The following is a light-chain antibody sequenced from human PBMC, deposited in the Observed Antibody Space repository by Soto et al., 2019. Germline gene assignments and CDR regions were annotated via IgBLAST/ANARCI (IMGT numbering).Light chain of an antibody. CDR3: QQYHSWPPRT. J-gene: IGKJ1*01. CDR1: QSVSSN. V-gene: IGKV3D-15*01. CDR2: GVY. Sequence: ELVLPQYRTILSFCPGERANVSGRASQSVSSNLAWYQQKPGQAPRLLIYGVYTRAPGIPARFSGSGSGTEFTLTISSLQSEDFAVYYCQQYHSWPPRTFGQGTKVDI.